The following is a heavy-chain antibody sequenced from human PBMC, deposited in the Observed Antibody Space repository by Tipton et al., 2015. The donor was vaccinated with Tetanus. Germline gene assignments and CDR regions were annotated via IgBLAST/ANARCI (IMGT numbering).Heavy chain of an antibody. D-gene: IGHD4-11*01. CDR2: INHSGST. J-gene: IGHJ5*02. V-gene: IGHV4-34*01. Sequence: TLSLTCAVYGGSFSGYYWSWIRQPPGKGLEWIGEINHSGSTNYNPSLKGRVTISVDTSKNQFSLKLSSVTAADTAVYYCARGRTVINNWFDPWGQGTLVTVSS. CDR1: GGSFSGYY. CDR3: ARGRTVINNWFDP.